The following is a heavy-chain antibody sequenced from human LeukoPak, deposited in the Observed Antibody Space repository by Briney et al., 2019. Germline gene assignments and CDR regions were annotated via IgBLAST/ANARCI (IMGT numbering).Heavy chain of an antibody. D-gene: IGHD4-17*01. CDR3: ARGHGPDRYYYYYGMDV. CDR1: GFTFSSYE. J-gene: IGHJ6*02. V-gene: IGHV3-48*03. CDR2: ISSSGSTI. Sequence: GGSLRLSCAASGFTFSSYEMNCVRQAPGKGLEWVSYISSSGSTIYYADSVKGRFTISRDNAKNSLYLQMNSLRAEDTAVYYCARGHGPDRYYYYYGMDVWGQGTTVTVSS.